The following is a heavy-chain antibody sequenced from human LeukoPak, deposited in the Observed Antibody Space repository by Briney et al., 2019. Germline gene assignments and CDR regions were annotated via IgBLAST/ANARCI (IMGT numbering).Heavy chain of an antibody. CDR3: VYSAASGTYFDH. D-gene: IGHD6-13*01. J-gene: IGHJ4*02. CDR2: IDWDDDK. CDR1: GFSPSTSGMC. Sequence: SGPALVEPTQTLTLTCTFSGFSPSTSGMCVSWIRQPPGKALEWLARIDWDDDKFYSTSLKTRLTIFKDTSKNQVVLTVNDMDPVDTATYYCVYSAASGTYFDHWGQGTLVTVSS. V-gene: IGHV2-70*17.